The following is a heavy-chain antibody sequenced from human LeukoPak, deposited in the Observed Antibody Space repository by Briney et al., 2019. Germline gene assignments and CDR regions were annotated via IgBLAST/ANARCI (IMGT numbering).Heavy chain of an antibody. Sequence: SETLSLTCTVSGGSISSYYWSWIRQPPGKGPEWIGYIYYSGSTNYNPSLKSRVTISVDTSKNQFSLKLSSVTAADTAVYYCARVRHYYDSSGYARAFDIWGQGTMVTVSS. D-gene: IGHD3-22*01. J-gene: IGHJ3*02. CDR2: IYYSGST. CDR3: ARVRHYYDSSGYARAFDI. V-gene: IGHV4-59*01. CDR1: GGSISSYY.